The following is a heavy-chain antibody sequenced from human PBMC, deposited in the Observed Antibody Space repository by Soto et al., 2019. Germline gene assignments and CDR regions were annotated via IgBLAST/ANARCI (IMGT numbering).Heavy chain of an antibody. Sequence: EVQLVESGGGLVQPGRSLRLSCAASGFTFDDYAMHWVRQAPGKGLEWVSGIRWNSGSIGYADSVKGRFTISRDSAKNSLYLQMNSLRAKDTALYYCARDTADATKNLVVVPAAIEYYFDYWGQGTLVTVSS. CDR3: ARDTADATKNLVVVPAAIEYYFDY. D-gene: IGHD2-2*01. CDR1: GFTFDDYA. CDR2: IRWNSGSI. J-gene: IGHJ4*02. V-gene: IGHV3-9*01.